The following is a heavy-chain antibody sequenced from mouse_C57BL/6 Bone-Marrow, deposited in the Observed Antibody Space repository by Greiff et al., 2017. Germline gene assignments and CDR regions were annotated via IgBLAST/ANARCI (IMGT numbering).Heavy chain of an antibody. CDR1: GFTFTDYY. CDR3: ARSLNWSLYFDY. CDR2: IRNKANGYTT. J-gene: IGHJ2*01. D-gene: IGHD4-1*02. Sequence: EVKLVESGGGLVQPGGSLSLSCAASGFTFTDYYMSWVRQPPGKALEWLGFIRNKANGYTTEYSASVKGRFTISRDNSQSILYLQMNALRAEDSATYYCARSLNWSLYFDYWGQGTTLTVSS. V-gene: IGHV7-3*01.